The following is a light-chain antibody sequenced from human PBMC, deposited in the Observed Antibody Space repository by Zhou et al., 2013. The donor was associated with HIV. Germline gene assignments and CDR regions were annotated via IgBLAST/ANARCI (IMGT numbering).Light chain of an antibody. Sequence: DIQMTQSPSTLSASVGDRVTITCRASQSISTWLAWYQQKRGKAPKLLIYKASTLESGVPSRFSGSGSGTEFSLTITALQPDDFATYFCQQYKTVPLTFGGGTRV. CDR3: QQYKTVPLT. CDR2: KAS. J-gene: IGKJ4*01. V-gene: IGKV1-5*03. CDR1: QSISTW.